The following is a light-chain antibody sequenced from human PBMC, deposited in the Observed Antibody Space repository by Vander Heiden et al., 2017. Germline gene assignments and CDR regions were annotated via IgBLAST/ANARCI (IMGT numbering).Light chain of an antibody. CDR2: AVT. Sequence: QSALTQPVSVSGSPGQSITISCTGTSSDIGAYNYVSWYQQHPGKAPKLIILAVTRRPAGVSDRFSGSKSGTTASLIISGLQAEDEADYYCSSYTTSITVIFGGGTKLTVL. V-gene: IGLV2-14*01. CDR1: SSDIGAYNY. J-gene: IGLJ2*01. CDR3: SSYTTSITVI.